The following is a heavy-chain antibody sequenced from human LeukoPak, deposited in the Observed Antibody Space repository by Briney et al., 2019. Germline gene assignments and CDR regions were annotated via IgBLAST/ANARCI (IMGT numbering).Heavy chain of an antibody. Sequence: PGGSLRLSCAASGFTFSSYGMHWVRQAPGKGLEWVAVISYDGSNKYYADSVKGRFTISRDNSKNTLYLQMNSLRAEDTAVYYCARSSGYCSGGSCYWDDAFDIWGQGTMVTVSS. CDR1: GFTFSSYG. CDR3: ARSSGYCSGGSCYWDDAFDI. V-gene: IGHV3-30*19. CDR2: ISYDGSNK. J-gene: IGHJ3*02. D-gene: IGHD2-15*01.